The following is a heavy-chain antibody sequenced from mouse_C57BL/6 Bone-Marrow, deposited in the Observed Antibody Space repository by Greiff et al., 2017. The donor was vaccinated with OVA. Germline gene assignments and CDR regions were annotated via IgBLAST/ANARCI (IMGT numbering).Heavy chain of an antibody. D-gene: IGHD2-5*01. V-gene: IGHV5-4*01. CDR2: ISDGGSYT. CDR3: ARDSYYSNYVGY. CDR1: GFTFRSYA. J-gene: IGHJ2*01. Sequence: DVKLQESGGGLVKPGGSLKLSCAASGFTFRSYAMSWVRQTPEKRLEWVATISDGGSYTYYPDNVKGRFTISRDNAKNNLYLQMSHLKSEDTAMYYCARDSYYSNYVGYWGQGTTLTVSS.